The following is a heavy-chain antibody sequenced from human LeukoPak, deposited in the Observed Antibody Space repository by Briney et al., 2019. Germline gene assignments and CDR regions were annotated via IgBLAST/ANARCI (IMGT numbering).Heavy chain of an antibody. J-gene: IGHJ6*02. CDR1: GFTFSRYA. Sequence: GGALRLSCAACGFTFSRYAMSGVGQAQGKGVEGVSAISGSGGSTYYADSVKGRFTISRDNSKNTLYLQMNSLRAEDTAVYYCAKDRTYYYSYGMDVWGQGTTVTVSS. CDR3: AKDRTYYYSYGMDV. V-gene: IGHV3-23*01. CDR2: ISGSGGST.